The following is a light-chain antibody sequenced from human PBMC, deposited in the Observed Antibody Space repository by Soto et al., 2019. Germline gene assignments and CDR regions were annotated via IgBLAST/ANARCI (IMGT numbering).Light chain of an antibody. J-gene: IGKJ1*01. V-gene: IGKV1-8*01. CDR3: QHYSSYPRP. CDR1: QGISSY. Sequence: AIGSSQAPASRSACTGDRVTITSRASQGISSYLAWYQQKPGKAPKLLIYAASTLQSGVPSRFSGSGSGTDFTLTISCLQSEDFATYYCQHYSSYPRPFGQGTKVAIK. CDR2: AAS.